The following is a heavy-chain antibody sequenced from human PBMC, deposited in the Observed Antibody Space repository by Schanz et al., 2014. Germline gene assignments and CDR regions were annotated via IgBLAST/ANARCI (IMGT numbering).Heavy chain of an antibody. CDR3: ARSRSGFYFDY. CDR1: RFTVTNAW. CDR2: ISSSSSTR. J-gene: IGHJ4*02. V-gene: IGHV3-11*04. Sequence: QVQLVESGGGVVQPGRSLRLSCAASRFTVTNAWKSWVRQAPGKGLEWVSYISSSSSTRYYADSVKGRFTISRDSAENSLYLQMNSLRAEDTAVYYCARSRSGFYFDYWGQGTLVTVSS. D-gene: IGHD1-26*01.